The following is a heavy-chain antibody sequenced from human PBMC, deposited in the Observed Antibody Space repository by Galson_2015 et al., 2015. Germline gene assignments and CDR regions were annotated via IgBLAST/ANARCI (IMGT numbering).Heavy chain of an antibody. CDR3: ARAEQWLVPIDY. D-gene: IGHD6-19*01. CDR1: GGSISSGGYY. Sequence: TLSLTCTVSGGSISSGGYYWSWIRQHPGKGLEWIGYIYYSGSTYYNPSLKSRVTISVDTSKNQFSLKLSSVTAADTAVYYCARAEQWLVPIDYWGQGTLVTVSS. V-gene: IGHV4-31*03. CDR2: IYYSGST. J-gene: IGHJ4*02.